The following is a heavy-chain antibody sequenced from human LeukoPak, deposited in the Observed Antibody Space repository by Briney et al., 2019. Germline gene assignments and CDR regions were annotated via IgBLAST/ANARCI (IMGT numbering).Heavy chain of an antibody. CDR2: INHSGST. Sequence: SETLSLTCAVYGGSFSGYYWSWIRQPPGKGLEWIGEINHSGSTNYNPSLKSRVTISVDTSKNQFSLKLNSVTAADTAVYYCARSIQLWLKSNWFDPWGQGTLVTVSS. CDR3: ARSIQLWLKSNWFDP. J-gene: IGHJ5*02. CDR1: GGSFSGYY. V-gene: IGHV4-34*01. D-gene: IGHD5-18*01.